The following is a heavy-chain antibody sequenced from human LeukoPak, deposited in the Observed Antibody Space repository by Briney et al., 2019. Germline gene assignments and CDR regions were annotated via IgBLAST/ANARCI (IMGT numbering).Heavy chain of an antibody. J-gene: IGHJ5*02. V-gene: IGHV3-66*02. CDR1: GFTVSSNY. CDR3: AREKDPKNNWFDP. Sequence: VGSLRLSCAASGFTVSSNYMSCGRQAPGKGLEWVSVIYSGGSTYYADSVKGRFTISRDNSKNTLYLHMNSLRAEDTAVYYCAREKDPKNNWFDPWGQGTLVTVSS. CDR2: IYSGGST.